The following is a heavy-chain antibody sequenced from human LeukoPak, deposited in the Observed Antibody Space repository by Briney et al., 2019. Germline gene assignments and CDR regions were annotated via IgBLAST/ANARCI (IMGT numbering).Heavy chain of an antibody. D-gene: IGHD3-16*02. CDR1: GYTLTELS. J-gene: IGHJ4*02. V-gene: IGHV1-24*01. CDR2: FDPEDGET. Sequence: GASVKVSCKVSGYTLTELSMHWVRQAPGKGLEWMGGFDPEDGETFYAQKFQGRVTMTEDTSTDTAYMELSSLRSEDTAVYYCATSLTVGGAISFDYWGQGTLVTVSS. CDR3: ATSLTVGGAISFDY.